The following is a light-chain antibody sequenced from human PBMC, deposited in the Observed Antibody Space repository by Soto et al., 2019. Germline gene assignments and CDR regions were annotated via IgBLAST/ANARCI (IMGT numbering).Light chain of an antibody. V-gene: IGKV1-5*01. J-gene: IGKJ2*01. CDR2: DAS. CDR1: QTISTF. Sequence: IQMTQSPSTLSAPVGDRVTITCQASQTISTFLAWFQHNPGKAPNLLIYDASNLESGVPSRFSGSGSGTEFTLSISSLQSDDSATYFCQQYSHLVTFGQGTKLEIK. CDR3: QQYSHLVT.